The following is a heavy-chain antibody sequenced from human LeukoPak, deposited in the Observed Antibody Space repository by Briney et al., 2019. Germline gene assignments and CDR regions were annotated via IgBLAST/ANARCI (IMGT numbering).Heavy chain of an antibody. CDR2: MSSSGDTI. Sequence: PGGSLRLSCAASGFTFSDYYMSWIRQTPGEGLEWVSYMSSSGDTIYYADSVKGRFTISRDNAKNALYLQMNSLRAEDTAVYYCARRRDNVDYCGQGTLVTVSS. D-gene: IGHD5-24*01. V-gene: IGHV3-11*01. CDR3: ARRRDNVDY. J-gene: IGHJ4*02. CDR1: GFTFSDYY.